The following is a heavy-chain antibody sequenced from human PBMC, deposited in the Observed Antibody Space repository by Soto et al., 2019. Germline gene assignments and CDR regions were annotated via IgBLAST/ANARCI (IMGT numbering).Heavy chain of an antibody. V-gene: IGHV3-53*01. CDR3: ARARHMVRAGGGMDV. D-gene: IGHD3-10*01. CDR2: IYSGGST. Sequence: GGSLRLSCAASGFTFSSYGMHWVRQAPGKGLEWVSVIYSGGSTYYADSVKGRFTISRDNSKNTLYLQMSSLRAEDTAVYYCARARHMVRAGGGMDVWGQGTTVTVSS. CDR1: GFTFSSYG. J-gene: IGHJ6*02.